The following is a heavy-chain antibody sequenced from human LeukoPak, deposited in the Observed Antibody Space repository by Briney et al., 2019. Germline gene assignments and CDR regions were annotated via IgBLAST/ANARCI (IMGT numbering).Heavy chain of an antibody. J-gene: IGHJ3*02. Sequence: SETLSLTCTVAGVPVTIYQWYWIRQPPGQGLEWIGYTQSDGITDYNPSLKSRVLISKDTSKNEISLRLSSVTAADTALYYCATNAGPVPHDAFDIWGQGTMVTVSS. CDR3: ATNAGPVPHDAFDI. CDR2: TQSDGIT. D-gene: IGHD2-8*01. V-gene: IGHV4-4*08. CDR1: GVPVTIYQ.